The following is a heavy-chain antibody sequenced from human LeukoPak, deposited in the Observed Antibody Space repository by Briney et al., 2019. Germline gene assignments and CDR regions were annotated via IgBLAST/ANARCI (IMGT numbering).Heavy chain of an antibody. V-gene: IGHV3-30-3*01. CDR3: AKDTGSSGWADSDY. Sequence: GGSLRLSCAASGFTFSSYAMHWVRQAPGKGLEWVAVISYDGSNKYYADSVKGRFTISRDNSKNTLYLQMNSLRAEDTAVYYCAKDTGSSGWADSDYWGQGTLVTVSS. J-gene: IGHJ4*02. D-gene: IGHD6-19*01. CDR1: GFTFSSYA. CDR2: ISYDGSNK.